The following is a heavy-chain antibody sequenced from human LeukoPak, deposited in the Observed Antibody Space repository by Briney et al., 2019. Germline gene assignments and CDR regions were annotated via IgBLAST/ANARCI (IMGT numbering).Heavy chain of an antibody. CDR1: GGTFSNYA. Sequence: SVKVSCKASGGTFSNYAINWVRQAPGQGLEWMGGIIPIFGTANYAQKFQGRVTITADKSASTVYMELNSLKSEDTAVYYCARGWDYDSGGRPTAYVYWGQGTLVTVSS. V-gene: IGHV1-69*06. CDR3: ARGWDYDSGGRPTAYVY. D-gene: IGHD3-22*01. CDR2: IIPIFGTA. J-gene: IGHJ4*02.